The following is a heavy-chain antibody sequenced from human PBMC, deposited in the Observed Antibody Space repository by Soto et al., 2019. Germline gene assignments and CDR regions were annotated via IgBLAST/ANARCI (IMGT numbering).Heavy chain of an antibody. V-gene: IGHV4-39*02. Sequence: PAETLSLTCIVSGASFSDANYYWVWIRQPPGEGLEWIGSFYYDGRTYYNASLKSRVTISVDTSKNHFSLMLTSVTAADTAVYYCARRSHIVVATTWGQGTMVTVYS. CDR3: ARRSHIVVATT. J-gene: IGHJ4*02. D-gene: IGHD2-21*01. CDR1: GASFSDANYY. CDR2: FYYDGRT.